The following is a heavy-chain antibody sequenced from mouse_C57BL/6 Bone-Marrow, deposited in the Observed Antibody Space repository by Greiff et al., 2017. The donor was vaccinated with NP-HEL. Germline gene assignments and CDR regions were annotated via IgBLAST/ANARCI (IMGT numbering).Heavy chain of an antibody. J-gene: IGHJ4*01. CDR3: SRSFYGNYVYAMDY. Sequence: VQLQKSGAELVKPGASVKMSCKASGYTFTTYPIEWMKQNHGKSLEWIGNFHPYNDDTKYNEKFKGKATLTVEKSSSTVYLELSRLTSDDSAVYYCSRSFYGNYVYAMDYWGQGTSVTVSS. CDR2: FHPYNDDT. D-gene: IGHD2-1*01. CDR1: GYTFTTYP. V-gene: IGHV1-47*01.